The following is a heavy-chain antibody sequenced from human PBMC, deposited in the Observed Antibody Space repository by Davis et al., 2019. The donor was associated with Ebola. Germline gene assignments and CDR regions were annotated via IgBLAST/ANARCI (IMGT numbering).Heavy chain of an antibody. J-gene: IGHJ6*02. CDR1: GGTFSSYA. Sequence: SVKVSCKASGGTFSSYAISWVRQAPGQGLEWMGGIIPIFGTANYAQKFQGRVTITADESTSTAYMELSSLRSEDTAVYYCARDLGLERYYYYYGMDVWGQGTTVTVSS. D-gene: IGHD1-1*01. CDR3: ARDLGLERYYYYYGMDV. CDR2: IIPIFGTA. V-gene: IGHV1-69*13.